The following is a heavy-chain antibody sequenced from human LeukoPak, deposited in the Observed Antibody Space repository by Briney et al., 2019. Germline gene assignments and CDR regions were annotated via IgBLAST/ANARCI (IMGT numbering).Heavy chain of an antibody. D-gene: IGHD4-17*01. J-gene: IGHJ3*01. CDR3: ARDNPTTVTTR. CDR2: ISSSSSYI. Sequence: GGSLRLSCAASGFTFSSYSMNWVRQAPGKGLEWVSSISSSSSYIYYADSVEGRFTISRDNAKNSLYLQMNSLRAEDTAVYYCARDNPTTVTTRWGQGTMVTVSS. V-gene: IGHV3-21*01. CDR1: GFTFSSYS.